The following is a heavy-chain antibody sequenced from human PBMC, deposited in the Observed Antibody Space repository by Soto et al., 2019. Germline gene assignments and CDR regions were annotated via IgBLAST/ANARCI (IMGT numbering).Heavy chain of an antibody. CDR3: ARIIRTLAWDGVDV. V-gene: IGHV4-34*01. J-gene: IGHJ6*02. Sequence: QVQLQQWGAGLLKPSETLSLTCAVYGGSFSGYYWSWIRQPPGKGLEWIGYIYNSGSTNYNPSLKSRLTMSVDTSKNQFSLKLSSVTAADTAVYYCARIIRTLAWDGVDVWGQGTRVTV. CDR1: GGSFSGYY. D-gene: IGHD3-10*01. CDR2: IYNSGST.